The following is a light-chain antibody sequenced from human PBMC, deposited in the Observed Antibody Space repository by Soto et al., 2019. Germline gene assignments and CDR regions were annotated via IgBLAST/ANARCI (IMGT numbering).Light chain of an antibody. CDR1: RSFASSY. Sequence: TQSPATLSLSPGERATLSCRASRSFASSYLAWYQHKPGQAPRLLIYAASSRATGIPDRFIGSGSGTDFTLTISRLEPDDSAVYYCHHYDSSPPYTFGQGTRLEIK. V-gene: IGKV3-20*01. CDR2: AAS. J-gene: IGKJ5*01. CDR3: HHYDSSPPYT.